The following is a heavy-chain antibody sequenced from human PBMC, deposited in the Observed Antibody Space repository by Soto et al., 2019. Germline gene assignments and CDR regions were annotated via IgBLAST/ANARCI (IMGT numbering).Heavy chain of an antibody. CDR1: GASVSHGY. D-gene: IGHD2-2*01. Sequence: PSETLSLTCNVSGASVSHGYWSWIRQPPGKGLEWIGFMYFGGSFNYNPSLTSRATISVETSKNQFSMKLTSVTASDTAVYYCAGYCISTSCPSGMDVWGQGTTVTVS. J-gene: IGHJ6*02. CDR2: MYFGGSF. CDR3: AGYCISTSCPSGMDV. V-gene: IGHV4-59*02.